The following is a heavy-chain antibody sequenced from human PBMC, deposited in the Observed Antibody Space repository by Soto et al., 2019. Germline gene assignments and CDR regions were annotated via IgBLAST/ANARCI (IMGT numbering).Heavy chain of an antibody. CDR2: INADGTST. CDR3: VKVLARGVGVPRFYFDS. V-gene: IGHV3-74*01. CDR1: GFTFSNSW. Sequence: LRLSCAASGFTFSNSWMHWVRQVSGKGLEWVSRINADGTSTSYADSVKGRFTISRDNAKNTLYLHVNSLRAEDTAVYYCVKVLARGVGVPRFYFDSWGQGALVTAPQ. D-gene: IGHD2-2*01. J-gene: IGHJ4*02.